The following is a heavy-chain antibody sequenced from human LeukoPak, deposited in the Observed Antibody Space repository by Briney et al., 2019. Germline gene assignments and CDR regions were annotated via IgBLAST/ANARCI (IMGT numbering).Heavy chain of an antibody. CDR3: ASFACSSGTCYDYFDY. CDR1: GFTFSTFW. J-gene: IGHJ4*02. CDR2: ITSDGSVT. V-gene: IGHV3-74*01. D-gene: IGHD2-15*01. Sequence: PGGSLRLSCAASGFTFSTFWMHWVRQAPGKGLVWVSRITSDGSVTSYADSVKGRFTISRDNAKNTVYLQMNSLRAEDTAVYYCASFACSSGTCYDYFDYCGQGNLVTVSS.